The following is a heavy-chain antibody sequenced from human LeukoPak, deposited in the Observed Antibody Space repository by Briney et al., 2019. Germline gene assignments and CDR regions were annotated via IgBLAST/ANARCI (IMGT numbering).Heavy chain of an antibody. J-gene: IGHJ4*02. D-gene: IGHD1-26*01. CDR2: LSWNSGSI. CDR1: GFTFSSYA. Sequence: TGGSLRLSCAASGFTFSSYAMSWARQAPGKGLEWVSGLSWNSGSIGYVASVKGRFTISRDSAKSSLYLQMNSLRAEDMAVYYCAKGRSYSYTAHPFDYWGQGTLVTVSS. CDR3: AKGRSYSYTAHPFDY. V-gene: IGHV3-9*03.